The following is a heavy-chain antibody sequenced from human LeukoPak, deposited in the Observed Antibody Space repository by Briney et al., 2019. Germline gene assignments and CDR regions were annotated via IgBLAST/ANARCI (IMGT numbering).Heavy chain of an antibody. CDR3: AREIFEYYDSGSYSDY. CDR2: INTNTGNP. CDR1: GYTFTSYA. D-gene: IGHD3-10*01. V-gene: IGHV7-4-1*02. J-gene: IGHJ4*02. Sequence: ASVKVSCKASGYTFTSYAINWVRQAPGQGLEWMGWINTNTGNPTYAQGFTGRFVFSLDTSVTTAYLQISSLKAEDTAVYYCAREIFEYYDSGSYSDYWGQGTLVTVSS.